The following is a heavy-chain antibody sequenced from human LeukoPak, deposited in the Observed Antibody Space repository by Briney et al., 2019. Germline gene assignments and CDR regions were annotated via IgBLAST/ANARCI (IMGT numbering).Heavy chain of an antibody. CDR2: ISSSGSYI. Sequence: PGGSLRLSCAASGFTFSSYSMNWVRQAPGKGLEWVSSISSSGSYIYYADSVKGRFTLSRDNAKNSLYLQMNSLRAEDTAVYYCAKLNSGSYSDYWGQGTLVTVSS. J-gene: IGHJ4*02. D-gene: IGHD1-26*01. V-gene: IGHV3-21*04. CDR1: GFTFSSYS. CDR3: AKLNSGSYSDY.